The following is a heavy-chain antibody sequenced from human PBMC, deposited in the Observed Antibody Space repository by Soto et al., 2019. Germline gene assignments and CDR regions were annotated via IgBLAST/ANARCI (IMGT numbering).Heavy chain of an antibody. V-gene: IGHV1-18*01. D-gene: IGHD6-13*01. Sequence: QAQLVQSGGEVKRPGASVKVSCKASGYTFNKYGFNWVRQAPGQGLEWMGRISAFNDYTNLAQKFQGRITLTTDAATNTAYMELKILRSDDTAMYFCARGRGVVIPAGTPDAFDVWGQGTMGTVSS. CDR2: ISAFNDYT. J-gene: IGHJ3*01. CDR1: GYTFNKYG. CDR3: ARGRGVVIPAGTPDAFDV.